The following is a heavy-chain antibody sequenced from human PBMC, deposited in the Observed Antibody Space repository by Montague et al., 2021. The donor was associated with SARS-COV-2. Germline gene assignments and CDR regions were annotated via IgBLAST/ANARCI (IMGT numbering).Heavy chain of an antibody. CDR3: ARQPRNYYDSGSYWALGDY. D-gene: IGHD3-10*01. V-gene: IGHV4-39*01. CDR2: MYYSGST. CDR1: GGSISSSTYY. Sequence: SETLSLTCTVSGGSISSSTYYWGWIRQPPGKGLEWIGSMYYSGSTYYNPSLKSRVTISVDTSKKQFSLKLSSVTAADTAVYYCARQPRNYYDSGSYWALGDYWGQGTLVTVSS. J-gene: IGHJ4*02.